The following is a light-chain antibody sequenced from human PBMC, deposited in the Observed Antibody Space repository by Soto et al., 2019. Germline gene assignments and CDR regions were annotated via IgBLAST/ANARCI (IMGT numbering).Light chain of an antibody. J-gene: IGLJ1*01. CDR3: SSYTSNFRRV. CDR1: SSDIGGYNY. Sequence: ALTQPASVSGSPGQSITISCTGTSSDIGGYNYVSWYQQHPGQAPKLMIYEVSNRPPGVSDRFSCSKSGNTASLTTSRLQAEDDADYYCSSYTSNFRRVFGTGTKVTVL. CDR2: EVS. V-gene: IGLV2-14*01.